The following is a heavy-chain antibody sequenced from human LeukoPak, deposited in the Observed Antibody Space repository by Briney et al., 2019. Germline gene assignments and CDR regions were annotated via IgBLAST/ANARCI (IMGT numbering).Heavy chain of an antibody. CDR1: GFTFSSYA. J-gene: IGHJ3*02. V-gene: IGHV3-30-3*01. CDR3: ARDAESGAFDI. D-gene: IGHD3-10*01. Sequence: GGSLRLSCAASGFTFSSYAMHWVRQAPGKGLEWVAVISYDGSNKYYADSVKGRFTISRDNSKNTLYLQMNSLRAEDTAVYYCARDAESGAFDIWGRGTMVTVSS. CDR2: ISYDGSNK.